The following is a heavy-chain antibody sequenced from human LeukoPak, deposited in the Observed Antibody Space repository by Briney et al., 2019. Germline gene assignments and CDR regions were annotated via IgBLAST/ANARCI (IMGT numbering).Heavy chain of an antibody. Sequence: ASVKASCKASGGTFSSYAISWVRQAPGQGLEWMGGIIPIFGTANYAQKFQGRVTITTDESTSTAYMELSSLRSEDTAVYYCARQVAVAGPDAFDIWGQGTMVTVSS. CDR3: ARQVAVAGPDAFDI. CDR1: GGTFSSYA. J-gene: IGHJ3*02. V-gene: IGHV1-69*05. CDR2: IIPIFGTA. D-gene: IGHD6-19*01.